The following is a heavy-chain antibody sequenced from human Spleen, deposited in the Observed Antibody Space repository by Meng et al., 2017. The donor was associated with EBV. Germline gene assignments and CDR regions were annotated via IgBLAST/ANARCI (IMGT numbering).Heavy chain of an antibody. CDR2: FDPDDGSR. Sequence: VQLLPSWIELTTPCAPVKVPCKVSGYTLTELSMHWVRRAPGTGLEWMGTFDPDDGSRIYAQKFQGRVTMTEDTSTDTAYMELSSLRSEDTAVYYCATGLPDNWGQGTLVTVSS. CDR3: ATGLPDN. J-gene: IGHJ4*02. V-gene: IGHV1-24*01. CDR1: GYTLTELS.